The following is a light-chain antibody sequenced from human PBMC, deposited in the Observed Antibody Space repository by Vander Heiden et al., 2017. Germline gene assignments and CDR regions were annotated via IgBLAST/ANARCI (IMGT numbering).Light chain of an antibody. CDR1: QSVSSN. Sequence: EIVLPQPPATLSASPGERATLSCRASQSVSSNLAWYQQKPGQAPRLLIYVASTRATGIPSRFSGSGSGTEFTLTISSLQSEDFAVYYCQQYNNWPRTFGQGTKVEIK. CDR2: VAS. CDR3: QQYNNWPRT. V-gene: IGKV3-15*01. J-gene: IGKJ1*01.